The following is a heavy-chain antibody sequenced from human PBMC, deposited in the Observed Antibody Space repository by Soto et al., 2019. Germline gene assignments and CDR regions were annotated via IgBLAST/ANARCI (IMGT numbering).Heavy chain of an antibody. J-gene: IGHJ4*02. Sequence: QVQLVQSGAEVKKPGSSVKVSCKASGGTFSSYAISWVRQAPGQGLEWMGGIIPIFGTANYAQKFQGRVTITADQSTSAAYMELSSLRSEATAVYYCPTPQDDGGHPHFDYWGQGPLVTVSS. CDR2: IIPIFGTA. CDR1: GGTFSSYA. D-gene: IGHD4-17*01. CDR3: PTPQDDGGHPHFDY. V-gene: IGHV1-69*12.